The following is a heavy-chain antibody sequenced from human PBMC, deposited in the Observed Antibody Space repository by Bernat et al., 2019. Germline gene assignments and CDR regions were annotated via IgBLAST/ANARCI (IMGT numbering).Heavy chain of an antibody. D-gene: IGHD1-14*01. J-gene: IGHJ3*02. Sequence: EVQLVESGGGVVQPGGSLRLSCAASGFIFDDYAMHWVRQAPGKGLEWVSVISGDGHITYNADSVKGRFTISRDNSRNSLFLQMNSLRTEDTALYYCAKDKGPDAVPRGAFHIWGQGTVVTVSS. V-gene: IGHV3-43*02. CDR3: AKDKGPDAVPRGAFHI. CDR2: ISGDGHIT. CDR1: GFIFDDYA.